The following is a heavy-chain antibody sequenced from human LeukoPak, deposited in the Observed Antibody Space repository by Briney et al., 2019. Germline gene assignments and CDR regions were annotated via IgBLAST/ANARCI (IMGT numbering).Heavy chain of an antibody. CDR1: GAPISSYY. V-gene: IGHV4-4*09. CDR2: IDSSGSP. J-gene: IGHJ4*02. D-gene: IGHD3-3*01. Sequence: SESLSLTCTVSGAPISSYYWSWIRQPPGKGLEWIGYIDSSGSPKYNPSLKSRVTISGDTSKNQFSLKLKSVTAADTAVYYCARRLECDSWGQGTLVTVSS. CDR3: ARRLECDS.